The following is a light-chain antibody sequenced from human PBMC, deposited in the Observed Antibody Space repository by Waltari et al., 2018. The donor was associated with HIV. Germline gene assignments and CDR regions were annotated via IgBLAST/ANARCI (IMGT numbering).Light chain of an antibody. V-gene: IGLV1-47*01. CDR2: KNF. Sequence: QSFLTQPPPASGTPAQTVTISCSGRISNIENDTVYWYQQLPGMTPKLLIYKNFLRPSGVPDRFAASKSGTSASLTISGLRSADEADYDCVGWDSSLSAYVFGAGTKVAVL. CDR1: ISNIENDT. J-gene: IGLJ1*01. CDR3: VGWDSSLSAYV.